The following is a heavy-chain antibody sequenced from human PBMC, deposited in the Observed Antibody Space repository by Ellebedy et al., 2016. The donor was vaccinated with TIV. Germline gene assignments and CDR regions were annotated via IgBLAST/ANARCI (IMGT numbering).Heavy chain of an antibody. Sequence: GESLKISCAAASGFPVSNYYLAWVRQAPGKGLEWVSVIYSPDSTYYANSVKGRFIISRDKSTNTLFLQMNSLTVDDTAVYYCARKQAATLDDAFDVWGQGTMVIVSS. CDR3: ARKQAATLDDAFDV. CDR2: IYSPDST. CDR1: GFPVSNYY. J-gene: IGHJ3*01. V-gene: IGHV3-66*01. D-gene: IGHD2-15*01.